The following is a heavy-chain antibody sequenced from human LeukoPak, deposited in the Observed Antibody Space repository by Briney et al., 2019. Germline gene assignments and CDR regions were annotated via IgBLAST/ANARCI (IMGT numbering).Heavy chain of an antibody. Sequence: GGSLRLSCAASGFTFSSYAMSWVRQAPGKGLEWVSVITGSGGSTYYADSVKGRFTLSRDNSKNTLYLQMNSLRGEDTAVYYCATDPLLDYWGQGTLVTVSS. J-gene: IGHJ4*02. D-gene: IGHD2-15*01. CDR3: ATDPLLDY. CDR1: GFTFSSYA. CDR2: ITGSGGST. V-gene: IGHV3-23*01.